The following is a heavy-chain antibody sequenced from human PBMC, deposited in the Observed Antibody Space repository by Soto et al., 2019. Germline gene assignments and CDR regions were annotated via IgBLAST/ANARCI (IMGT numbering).Heavy chain of an antibody. J-gene: IGHJ4*02. CDR3: AKRSPYSTGWYSPIFDY. CDR1: GFSFRDYA. D-gene: IGHD6-13*01. Sequence: AGGSLRLSCAASGFSFRDYAMTWVRQAPGKGLEWVSVISESGGSTHYAESVRGRFTISRDNSENTLYLRMNSLRDDDTAVYFCAKRSPYSTGWYSPIFDYWGQGALVTVS. CDR2: ISESGGST. V-gene: IGHV3-23*01.